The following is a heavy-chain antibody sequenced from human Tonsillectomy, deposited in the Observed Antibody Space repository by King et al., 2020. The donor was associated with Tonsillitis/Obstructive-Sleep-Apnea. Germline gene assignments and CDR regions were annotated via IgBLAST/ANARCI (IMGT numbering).Heavy chain of an antibody. CDR2: ICWDDDK. Sequence: ITLQESGPTLVKPTQTLTLTCTFSGFSLSTSGVGVGWIRQPPGKALEWLALICWDDDKRYSPSLKSRLTITKDTSKNQVVLTMTNMDPVDTATYYCAHSPQWYYYYDSSGYYSVWFDPWGQGTLVTVSS. CDR1: GFSLSTSGVG. J-gene: IGHJ5*02. V-gene: IGHV2-5*02. CDR3: AHSPQWYYYYDSSGYYSVWFDP. D-gene: IGHD3-22*01.